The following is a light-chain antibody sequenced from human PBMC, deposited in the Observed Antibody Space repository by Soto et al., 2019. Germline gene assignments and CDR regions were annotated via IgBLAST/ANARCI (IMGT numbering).Light chain of an antibody. CDR1: RSDIGASNS. Sequence: QTVLTQPASVYGSPGQSITISCAGTRSDIGASNSVSWYQHLPGRSPTLIIYEATNRPSGVSERFSGSKAGDTASLTISGLQADDESEYFCISYKTDDTFVFGGGTKVTVL. V-gene: IGLV2-14*01. CDR2: EAT. J-gene: IGLJ1*01. CDR3: ISYKTDDTFV.